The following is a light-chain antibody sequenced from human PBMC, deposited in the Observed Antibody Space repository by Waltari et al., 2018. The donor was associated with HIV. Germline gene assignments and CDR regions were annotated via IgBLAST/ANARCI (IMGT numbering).Light chain of an antibody. CDR3: SSYTRTSRVV. J-gene: IGLJ2*01. CDR2: DVI. CDR1: TSDITNYDY. V-gene: IGLV2-14*03. Sequence: QSALTQPASVSGSPGQSITISCTGTTSDITNYDYVSWYQQHPGKAPKLMIYDVINRHSGVSNRFSGSRSANTASLTISGLQAEDEADYYCSSYTRTSRVVFGGGTKLTVL.